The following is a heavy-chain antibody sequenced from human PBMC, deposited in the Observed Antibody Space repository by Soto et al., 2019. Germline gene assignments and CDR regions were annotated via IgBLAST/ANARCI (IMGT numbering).Heavy chain of an antibody. V-gene: IGHV1-18*01. J-gene: IGHJ4*02. CDR2: ISTYKGNT. Sequence: QVQLVQSGPEVKKPGASVKVSCKTSGYTFTDYGISWVRQAPGQGLEWMGWISTYKGNTNYAQKFQGRVTMTTDTSTTTAYMELRSLRSDDTAVYYCATRSPAFDYWGQGTLVTGSS. CDR1: GYTFTDYG. CDR3: ATRSPAFDY.